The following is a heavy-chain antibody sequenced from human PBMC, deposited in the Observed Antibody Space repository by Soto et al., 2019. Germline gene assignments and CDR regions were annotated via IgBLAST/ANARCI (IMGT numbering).Heavy chain of an antibody. CDR1: GDSVSSNSAA. CDR3: VRGKDIAVVPAVISNGMDV. Sequence: SQTLSLTCAISGDSVSSNSAAWNWIRQSPSRSLEWLGRTYYRSKWYNDYAVSVKSRITINPDTSKHQFSLQLNSVTPEDTAVYYCVRGKDIAVVPAVISNGMDVWGQGTTVTVSS. J-gene: IGHJ6*02. CDR2: TYYRSKWYN. D-gene: IGHD2-2*01. V-gene: IGHV6-1*01.